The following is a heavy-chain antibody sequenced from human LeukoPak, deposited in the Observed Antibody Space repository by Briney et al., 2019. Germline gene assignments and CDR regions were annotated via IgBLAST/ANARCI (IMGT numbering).Heavy chain of an antibody. J-gene: IGHJ6*04. V-gene: IGHV3-48*03. Sequence: PGGSLRLSCAASGFTFSSYEMNWVRQAPGKRLEWVSYISSSGSTIYYADSVKGRFTISRDNAKNSLYLQMNSLRAEDTAVYYYATEQLLLWWCELLTNYYYGMDVWGKGTTVTVSS. CDR1: GFTFSSYE. CDR2: ISSSGSTI. CDR3: ATEQLLLWWCELLTNYYYGMDV. D-gene: IGHD3-10*01.